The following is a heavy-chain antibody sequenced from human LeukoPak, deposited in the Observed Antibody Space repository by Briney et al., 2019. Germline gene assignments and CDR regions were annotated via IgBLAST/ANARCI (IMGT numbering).Heavy chain of an antibody. J-gene: IGHJ4*01. V-gene: IGHV3-33*01. D-gene: IGHD4-11*01. CDR1: GFIFSHYG. Sequence: PGGSLRLSCAASGFIFSHYGMHWVRQAPGKGLEWVAVIWSDGRNRFYAGSVKGRFTNSRDNSQNTLFLQMNGLRAEDTAMYYCARDAQRGFDYSNSLEYWGHGTLVTVSS. CDR2: IWSDGRNR. CDR3: ARDAQRGFDYSNSLEY.